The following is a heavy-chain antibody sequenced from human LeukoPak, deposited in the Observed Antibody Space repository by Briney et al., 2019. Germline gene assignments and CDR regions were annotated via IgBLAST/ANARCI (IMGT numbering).Heavy chain of an antibody. J-gene: IGHJ3*02. CDR2: INADGGIR. V-gene: IGHV3-74*01. CDR3: ARSRDGTLDI. CDR1: DFTIAHTW. Sequence: GGSLRLSCVASDFTIAHTWVDWVRQEPGKGLVWVSSINADGGIRNYAESVKGRFTISRDTAKSTVFLQMNSLRVDDTAMYYCARSRDGTLDIWGQGAMVTVSS. D-gene: IGHD5-24*01.